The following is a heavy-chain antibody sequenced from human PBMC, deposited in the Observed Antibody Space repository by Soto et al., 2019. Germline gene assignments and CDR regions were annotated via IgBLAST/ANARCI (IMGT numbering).Heavy chain of an antibody. CDR1: GGSISSSSYY. CDR3: ASDDSSSWYGYYFDY. V-gene: IGHV4-39*01. D-gene: IGHD6-13*01. CDR2: IYYSGST. Sequence: PSETLSLTCTVSGGSISSSSYYRGWIRQPPGKGLEWIGSIYYSGSTYYNPSLKSRVTISVDTSKNQFSLKLTSVTAADTAVYYCASDDSSSWYGYYFDYWGQGTLVTVSS. J-gene: IGHJ4*02.